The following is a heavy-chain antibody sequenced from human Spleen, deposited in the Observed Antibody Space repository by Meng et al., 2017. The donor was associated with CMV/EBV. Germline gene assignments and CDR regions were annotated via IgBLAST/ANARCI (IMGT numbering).Heavy chain of an antibody. D-gene: IGHD2-8*01. V-gene: IGHV1-2*02. CDR3: ARRYCTSVNCFFIDCFDY. Sequence: YTFSGYYIHWVRQAPGQGLEWMGWITPESGGTNYAQKFQGRVTMTKNTSISTAYMELLSLRSDDTAVYYCARRYCTSVNCFFIDCFDYWGQGSLATVSS. CDR2: ITPESGGT. J-gene: IGHJ4*02. CDR1: YTFSGYY.